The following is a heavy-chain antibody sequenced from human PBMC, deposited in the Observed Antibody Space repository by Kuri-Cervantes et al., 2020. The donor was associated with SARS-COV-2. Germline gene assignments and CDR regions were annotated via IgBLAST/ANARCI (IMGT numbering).Heavy chain of an antibody. Sequence: SETLSLTCTVSGDSINSGDYFWAWIRQPPGKGLEWIATIYYSGTTYYNPSLKSRVTISVDTSKNQFSLKLSSVTAADTAVYYCASITIFGVVKIWGQGTLVTVSS. CDR1: GDSINSGDYF. D-gene: IGHD3-3*01. CDR2: IYYSGTT. CDR3: ASITIFGVVKI. J-gene: IGHJ4*02. V-gene: IGHV4-39*01.